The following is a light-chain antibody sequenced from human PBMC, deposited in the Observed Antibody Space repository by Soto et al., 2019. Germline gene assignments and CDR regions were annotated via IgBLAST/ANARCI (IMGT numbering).Light chain of an antibody. CDR1: QSISSW. V-gene: IGKV1-5*01. J-gene: IGKJ1*01. CDR2: DAS. Sequence: MTQSPATLSVSPGERVTLSCRASQSISSWLAWYQQKPGKAPKLLIYDASSLESGVPSRFSGSESGTEFTLTISSLQPDDFATYYCQQYNSYPWTFGQGTKVEIK. CDR3: QQYNSYPWT.